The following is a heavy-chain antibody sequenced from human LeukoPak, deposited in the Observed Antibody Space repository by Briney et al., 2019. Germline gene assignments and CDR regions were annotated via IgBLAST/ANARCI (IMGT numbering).Heavy chain of an antibody. Sequence: SETLSLTCTVSGGFISSYYWSWIRQPPGKGLEWIGYIYYSGSTNYNPSLKSRVTISVDTSKNQFSLKLSSVTAADTAVYYCARAMVRGAANDYWGQGTLVTVSS. J-gene: IGHJ4*02. CDR2: IYYSGST. CDR3: ARAMVRGAANDY. D-gene: IGHD3-10*01. V-gene: IGHV4-59*01. CDR1: GGFISSYY.